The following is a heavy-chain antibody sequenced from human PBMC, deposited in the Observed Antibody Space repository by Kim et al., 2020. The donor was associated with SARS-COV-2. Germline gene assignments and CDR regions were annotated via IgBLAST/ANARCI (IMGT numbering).Heavy chain of an antibody. V-gene: IGHV4-30-4*05. J-gene: IGHJ6*02. CDR3: AKRGAGGARLDV. Sequence: SSPSLKSRVTMSVDRSKSQFSLQLSSVTAGDTAVYYCAKRGAGGARLDVWGQGTTVIVSS. D-gene: IGHD1-26*01.